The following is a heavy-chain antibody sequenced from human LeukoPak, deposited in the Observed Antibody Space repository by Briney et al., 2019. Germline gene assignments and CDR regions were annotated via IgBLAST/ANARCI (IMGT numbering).Heavy chain of an antibody. J-gene: IGHJ5*02. Sequence: ASVKVFCKASGGTFSSYAISWVRQAPGQGLEWMGGIIPIFGTANYAQKFQGRVTITTDESTSTAYMELSSLRSEDTAVYYCARIGITGTTGLGHNWFDPWGQGTLVTVSS. CDR1: GGTFSSYA. V-gene: IGHV1-69*05. CDR2: IIPIFGTA. D-gene: IGHD1-20*01. CDR3: ARIGITGTTGLGHNWFDP.